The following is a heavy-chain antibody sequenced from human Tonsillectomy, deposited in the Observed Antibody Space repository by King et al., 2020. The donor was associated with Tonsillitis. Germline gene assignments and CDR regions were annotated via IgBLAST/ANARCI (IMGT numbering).Heavy chain of an antibody. D-gene: IGHD2-21*02. V-gene: IGHV3-7*03. Sequence: VQLVESGGGLVQPGGSLRLSCAASGFIFSDYWMSWVRQAPGKGLEWVANIKQDGREKYYVDSAKGRFTISRENAKNSLYLQMNSLRAEDTAVYYCATTGCGGDCPVGPYFDYWGQGILVTVSS. J-gene: IGHJ4*02. CDR2: IKQDGREK. CDR1: GFIFSDYW. CDR3: ATTGCGGDCPVGPYFDY.